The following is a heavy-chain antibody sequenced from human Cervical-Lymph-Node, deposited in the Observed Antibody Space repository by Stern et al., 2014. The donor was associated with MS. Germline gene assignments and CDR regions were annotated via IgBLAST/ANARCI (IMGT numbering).Heavy chain of an antibody. Sequence: VQLVESGAEVKKPGASVKVTCKTSENTFTGYYIHWVRQAPGQGLEWMGLINPNSGATNYAQRFQDRVSLTSDTSNSLAYMELDRLTSGDTAVYYCARISLGSGIDYWGQGSLVTVSS. J-gene: IGHJ4*02. D-gene: IGHD1-26*01. V-gene: IGHV1-2*02. CDR2: INPNSGAT. CDR3: ARISLGSGIDY. CDR1: ENTFTGYY.